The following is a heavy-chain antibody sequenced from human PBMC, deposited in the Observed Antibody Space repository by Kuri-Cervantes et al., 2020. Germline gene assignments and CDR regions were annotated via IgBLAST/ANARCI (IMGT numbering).Heavy chain of an antibody. D-gene: IGHD6-13*01. CDR2: IWYDGSNK. J-gene: IGHJ5*02. V-gene: IGHV3-33*01. CDR1: GFTFSSYG. CDR3: ASLYSSSWRNWFDP. Sequence: GGSLRLSCAASGFTFSSYGMHWVRQAPGKGLEWVAVIWYDGSNKYYADSVKGRFTISRDNSKNTLYLQMNSLRAEDTAVYYCASLYSSSWRNWFDPWGQGTLVTVSS.